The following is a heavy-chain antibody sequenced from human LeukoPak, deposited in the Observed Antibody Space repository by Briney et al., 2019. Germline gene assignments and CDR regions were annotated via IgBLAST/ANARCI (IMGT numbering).Heavy chain of an antibody. CDR1: GFTLSSYA. V-gene: IGHV3-23*01. Sequence: GGSLRLSCAASGFTLSSYAMSWVRQAPGKGLEWVSAISGSGGSTYNADSVKGRFTISRDNFKNTLYLQMNSLRAEDTAIYYCVKGVNYDSSGYYWDYWGQGTLVTVSS. CDR3: VKGVNYDSSGYYWDY. D-gene: IGHD3-22*01. CDR2: ISGSGGST. J-gene: IGHJ4*02.